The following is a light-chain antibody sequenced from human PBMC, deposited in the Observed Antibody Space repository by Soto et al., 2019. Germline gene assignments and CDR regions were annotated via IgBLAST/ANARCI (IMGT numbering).Light chain of an antibody. CDR3: QQYKNWFWT. CDR2: GAS. J-gene: IGKJ1*01. Sequence: IVLTQSPGTLSLSPWERATLSCRASQSVSSSYLAWYQQKPGQAPRLLIYGASTRATGIPARFSGSGSGTEFTLTISSLQSEDLAVYYCQQYKNWFWTFGQGTKVDIK. V-gene: IGKV3-15*01. CDR1: QSVSSSY.